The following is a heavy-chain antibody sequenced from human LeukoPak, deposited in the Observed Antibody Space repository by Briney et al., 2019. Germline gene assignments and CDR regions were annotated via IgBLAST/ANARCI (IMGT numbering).Heavy chain of an antibody. J-gene: IGHJ6*03. CDR1: GFTFSSYS. CDR2: ISSSSSYI. V-gene: IGHV3-21*01. D-gene: IGHD2-2*02. Sequence: PGGSLRLSCAASGFTFSSYSMNWVRQAPGKGLEWVSSISSSSSYIYYADSVKGRFTISRDNAKNSLYLQRNSLRAEDTAVYYCARARGYCSSTSCYMGYYYYMDVWGKGTTVTVSS. CDR3: ARARGYCSSTSCYMGYYYYMDV.